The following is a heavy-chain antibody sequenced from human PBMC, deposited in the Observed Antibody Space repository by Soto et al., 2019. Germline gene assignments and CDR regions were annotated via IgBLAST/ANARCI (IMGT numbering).Heavy chain of an antibody. V-gene: IGHV4-39*07. CDR3: ARGEGRLVGTWFDP. Sequence: SETLSLTCTVSGGSVSSSRYYWSWIRQPPGKGLEWLGEINHSGSTNYNPSLESRVTISLDTSKTQFSLKLTSVTAADTAVYYCARGEGRLVGTWFDPWGQGTLVTVSS. D-gene: IGHD5-12*01. J-gene: IGHJ5*02. CDR1: GGSVSSSRYY. CDR2: INHSGST.